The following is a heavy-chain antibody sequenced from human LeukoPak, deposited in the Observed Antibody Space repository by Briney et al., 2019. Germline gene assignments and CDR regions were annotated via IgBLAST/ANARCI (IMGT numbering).Heavy chain of an antibody. J-gene: IGHJ4*02. Sequence: GGSLRLSCAASGFTFSSYAMHWVRQAPGKGLEWVSGISWNSGSIGYADSVKGRFTISRDNAKNSLYLQMNSLRAEDMALYYCAKEAQVAGTISGSGFDYWGQGTLVTVSS. V-gene: IGHV3-9*03. CDR2: ISWNSGSI. CDR1: GFTFSSYA. D-gene: IGHD6-19*01. CDR3: AKEAQVAGTISGSGFDY.